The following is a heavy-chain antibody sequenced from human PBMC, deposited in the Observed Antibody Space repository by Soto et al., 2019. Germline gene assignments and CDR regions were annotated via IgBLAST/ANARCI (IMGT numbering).Heavy chain of an antibody. CDR2: IYYSGST. CDR3: ASPYGHSHY. J-gene: IGHJ4*02. D-gene: IGHD3-10*01. CDR1: GGSISSSSYY. Sequence: SETLSLTCTVSGGSISSSSYYWGWIRQPPGKGLEWIGSIYYSGSTYYNPSFKSRFTVSVDTSKNQFSLKLSSLTAADTAVYYCASPYGHSHYSGLGSLLIISS. V-gene: IGHV4-39*01.